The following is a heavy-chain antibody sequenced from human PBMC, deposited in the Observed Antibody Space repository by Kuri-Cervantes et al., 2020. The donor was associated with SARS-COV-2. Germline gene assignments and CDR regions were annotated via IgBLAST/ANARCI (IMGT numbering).Heavy chain of an antibody. Sequence: GGSLRLSCAASGFTFSSYAMHWVRQAPGKGLEWVAFISYDGSNKYYADSVKGRFTISRDNSKNTLYLQMNSLRAEDTAVYYCARSVAGQWLDHVQGDLYYYYYGMDVWGQGTTVTVSS. CDR2: ISYDGSNK. J-gene: IGHJ6*02. CDR1: GFTFSSYA. D-gene: IGHD6-19*01. V-gene: IGHV3-30-3*01. CDR3: ARSVAGQWLDHVQGDLYYYYYGMDV.